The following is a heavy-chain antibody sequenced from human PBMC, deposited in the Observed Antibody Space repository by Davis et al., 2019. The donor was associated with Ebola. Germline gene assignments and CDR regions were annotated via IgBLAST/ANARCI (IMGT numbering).Heavy chain of an antibody. V-gene: IGHV1-2*06. CDR3: ARDPKVAALDY. D-gene: IGHD6-13*01. CDR2: INPNSGGT. CDR1: GYTFTDYY. J-gene: IGHJ4*02. Sequence: AASVKVSCKASGYTFTDYYIHWVRQAPGQGLEWMGRINPNSGGTNYAQKFQGRVTMTTDTSTRTAYMELRSLRSEDTAVYYCARDPKVAALDYWGQGTLVTVSS.